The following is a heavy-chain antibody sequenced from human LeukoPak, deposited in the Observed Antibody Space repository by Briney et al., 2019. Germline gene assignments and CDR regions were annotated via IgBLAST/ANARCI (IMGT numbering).Heavy chain of an antibody. Sequence: PSETLSLTCVVSGDSITSGYYWAWIGQPPGKGLEWIGSIFHSGSTYRNPSLRSRVTISLNTSKNQISLILSSMTAADTAVYYCARSSSVDTALVGVHWFDPWGQGTLVTVSS. CDR1: GDSITSGYY. V-gene: IGHV4-38-2*01. D-gene: IGHD5-18*01. CDR2: IFHSGST. CDR3: ARSSSVDTALVGVHWFDP. J-gene: IGHJ5*02.